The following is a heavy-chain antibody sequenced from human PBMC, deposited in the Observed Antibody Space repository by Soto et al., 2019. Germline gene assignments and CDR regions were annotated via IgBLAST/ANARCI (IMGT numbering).Heavy chain of an antibody. Sequence: PGGSLRLSCAASGFTFSNYDINWVRQAPGKGPEWISHISSSGGIIYYADSVKGRFTISRDNSKNMLFLQMNSLRAEDTAIYYCAKKVNSGPGSQYFDYWGQGTLVTVSS. CDR1: GFTFSNYD. D-gene: IGHD3-10*01. CDR3: AKKVNSGPGSQYFDY. CDR2: ISSSGGII. V-gene: IGHV3-48*03. J-gene: IGHJ4*02.